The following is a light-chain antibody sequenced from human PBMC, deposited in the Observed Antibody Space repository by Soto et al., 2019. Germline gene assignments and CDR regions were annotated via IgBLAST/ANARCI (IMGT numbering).Light chain of an antibody. Sequence: QSALTQPASVSGSPGQSITISCTGTISDVGRYNLVSWYQQHPDKAPKLIIYEDIERPSGVSHRFSGSTSGNTASLTISGLQTEDEAKYFCRSYAGGASVVFGGGTKLTVL. CDR1: ISDVGRYNL. CDR2: EDI. V-gene: IGLV2-23*01. CDR3: RSYAGGASVV. J-gene: IGLJ2*01.